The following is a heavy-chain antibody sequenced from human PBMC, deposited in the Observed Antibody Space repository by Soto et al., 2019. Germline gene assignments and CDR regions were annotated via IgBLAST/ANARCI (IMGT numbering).Heavy chain of an antibody. CDR1: GDSIRSSSY. D-gene: IGHD6-13*01. CDR2: IYSTGNT. J-gene: IGHJ6*02. Sequence: SETLSPTCTVSGDSIRSSSYWGWIRQPPGKGLEWIGSIYSTGNTYYNPSLNSQVTISVDTSKNQFSLNVISVTAADTAVYYCRRSSRYSTDVWGQGTTVTVSS. V-gene: IGHV4-39*01. CDR3: RRSSRYSTDV.